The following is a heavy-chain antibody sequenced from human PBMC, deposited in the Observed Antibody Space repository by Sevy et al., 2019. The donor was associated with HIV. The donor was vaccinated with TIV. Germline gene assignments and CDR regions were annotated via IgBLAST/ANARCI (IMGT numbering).Heavy chain of an antibody. Sequence: SETLSLTCAVSGGSISSGGYSWSWIRQPPGKGLEWIGYIYHSGSTYYNPSLKSRVTISVDRSKNQFSLKLSSVTAADTAVYYCARALYDFWSGYYQPTFDYWGQGPLVTVSS. CDR3: ARALYDFWSGYYQPTFDY. CDR2: IYHSGST. D-gene: IGHD3-3*01. CDR1: GGSISSGGYS. V-gene: IGHV4-30-2*01. J-gene: IGHJ4*02.